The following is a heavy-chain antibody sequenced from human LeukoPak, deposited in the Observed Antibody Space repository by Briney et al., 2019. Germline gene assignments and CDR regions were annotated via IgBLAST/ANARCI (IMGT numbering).Heavy chain of an antibody. V-gene: IGHV4-39*01. D-gene: IGHD6-6*01. J-gene: IGHJ6*03. CDR1: GGSLSSSSYY. Sequence: SETLSLTCTVSGGSLSSSSYYWGWIRQPPGKGLEWIGSIYYSGSTYYNPSLKSRVTISVDTSKNQFSLKLSPVTAADTAVYYCARQRGSSWDYYYYYYMDVWGKGTTVTVSS. CDR2: IYYSGST. CDR3: ARQRGSSWDYYYYYYMDV.